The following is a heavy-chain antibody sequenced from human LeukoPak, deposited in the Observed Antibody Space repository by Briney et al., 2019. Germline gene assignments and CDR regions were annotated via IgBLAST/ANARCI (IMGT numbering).Heavy chain of an antibody. CDR2: IYYSGST. V-gene: IGHV4-59*01. CDR1: GGSISSYY. J-gene: IGHJ4*02. CDR3: ARASPLGPLDY. Sequence: PSETLSLTCTVSGGSISSYYWSWIRQPPGKGLEWIGNIYYSGSTNYNPSLKSRVTISVDTSKNQFSLKLSSVTAADTAVYYCARASPLGPLDYWGQGTLVTVSS.